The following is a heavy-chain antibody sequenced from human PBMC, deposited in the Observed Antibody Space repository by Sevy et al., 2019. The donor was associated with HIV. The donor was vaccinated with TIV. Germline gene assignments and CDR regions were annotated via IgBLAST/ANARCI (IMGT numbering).Heavy chain of an antibody. CDR2: ISWNSGSI. V-gene: IGHV3-9*01. CDR3: ARDIGAGSNSETSSPPFFFYYFDS. Sequence: GGSLRLSCAASGFSLDDYAMHWVRQSSGKGLEWAAGISWNSGSIGYADSVKGRFTISRDNARNTRYLQMNNMRSEDTALYYCARDIGAGSNSETSSPPFFFYYFDSWGQGTLVTVSS. D-gene: IGHD1-26*01. J-gene: IGHJ4*02. CDR1: GFSLDDYA.